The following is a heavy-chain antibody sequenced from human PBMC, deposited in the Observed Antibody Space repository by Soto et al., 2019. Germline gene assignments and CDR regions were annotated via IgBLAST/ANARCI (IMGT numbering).Heavy chain of an antibody. CDR1: GFTFSSYD. J-gene: IGHJ4*02. V-gene: IGHV3-13*04. CDR3: ARDVHHSSSWALGY. CDR2: IGTAGDT. Sequence: EVQLVESGGGVVQPGGSLRLSCAASGFTFSSYDMHWVRQATGKGLEWVSAIGTAGDTYYPGSVKGRFTISRENAKNSLYLQMNSLRAGDTAVYYCARDVHHSSSWALGYWGQGTLVTVSS. D-gene: IGHD6-13*01.